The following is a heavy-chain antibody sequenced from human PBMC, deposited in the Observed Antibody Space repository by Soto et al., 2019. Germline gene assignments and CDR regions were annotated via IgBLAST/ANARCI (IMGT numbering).Heavy chain of an antibody. Sequence: PSETLSLTCTVSGVSISSYYWSWIRQPPGKGLEWIGYIYYSRSTNYNPSLKSRVTISVDTSKNQFSLKLSSVTAADTAVYYCAYATANYYYGMDVWGQGTTVTVSS. CDR2: IYYSRST. CDR1: GVSISSYY. V-gene: IGHV4-59*01. CDR3: AYATANYYYGMDV. J-gene: IGHJ6*02.